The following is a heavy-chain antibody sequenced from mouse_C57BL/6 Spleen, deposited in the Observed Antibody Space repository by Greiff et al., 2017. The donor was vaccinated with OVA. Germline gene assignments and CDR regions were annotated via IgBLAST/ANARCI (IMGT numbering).Heavy chain of an antibody. V-gene: IGHV5-4*01. D-gene: IGHD1-1*01. CDR3: ARDEKITTVGELFDY. CDR2: ISDGGSYT. J-gene: IGHJ2*01. Sequence: DVMLVESGGGLVKPGGSLKLSCAASGFTFSSYAMSWVRQTPEKRLEWVATISDGGSYTYYPDNVKGRFTISRDNAKNNLYLQMSHLKSEDTAMYYCARDEKITTVGELFDYWGQGTTLTVSS. CDR1: GFTFSSYA.